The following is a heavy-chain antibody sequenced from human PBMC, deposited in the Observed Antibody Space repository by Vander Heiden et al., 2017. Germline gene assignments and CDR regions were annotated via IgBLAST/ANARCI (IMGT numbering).Heavy chain of an antibody. V-gene: IGHV3-21*01. CDR2: ISISSSYI. J-gene: IGHJ4*02. CDR3: ATSPGYSTRWFDY. Sequence: EVQLVESGGGLVKPGGSLRLPCAAAGFTSTSSSMNWVPQGQGKGPGWVSYISISSSYIYYTDSVKGRFHISRDNAKNSLFLEMNSLRAEDTAVYYCATSPGYSTRWFDYWGQGTLVTVSS. CDR1: GFTSTSSS. D-gene: IGHD6-13*01.